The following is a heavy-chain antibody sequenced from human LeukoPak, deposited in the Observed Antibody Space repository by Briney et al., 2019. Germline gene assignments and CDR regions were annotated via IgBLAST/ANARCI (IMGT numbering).Heavy chain of an antibody. V-gene: IGHV3-23*01. CDR1: GFTFDNFA. J-gene: IGHJ4*02. CDR3: ARHDSFIPF. Sequence: GGSLRLSCAASGFTFDNFAMSCVRQAPGKGLEWVSDISDSGRSAYYTDSVKGRFTISRDNSKNTVNLQMNNLRVEDTAVYFCARHDSFIPFWGQGRLVTVSS. D-gene: IGHD5-18*01. CDR2: ISDSGRSA.